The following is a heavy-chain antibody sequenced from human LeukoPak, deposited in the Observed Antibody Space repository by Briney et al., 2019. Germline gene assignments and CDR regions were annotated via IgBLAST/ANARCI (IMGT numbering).Heavy chain of an antibody. D-gene: IGHD3-10*01. CDR2: IYHSGST. CDR1: GGSISSGGYY. V-gene: IGHV4-30-2*01. J-gene: IGHJ4*02. CDR3: ASMVRGSSRSGYFDY. Sequence: SQTLSLTCAVSGGSISSGGYYWSWIRQPPGKGLEWIGYIYHSGSTYYNPSLKGRVTISVDRSKNQFSLKLSSVTAADTAVYYCASMVRGSSRSGYFDYWGQGTLVTVSS.